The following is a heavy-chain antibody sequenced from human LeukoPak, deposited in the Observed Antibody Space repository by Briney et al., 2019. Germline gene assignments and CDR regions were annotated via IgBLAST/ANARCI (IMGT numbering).Heavy chain of an antibody. CDR1: GYTFTGYY. Sequence: ASVKVSCKASGYTFTGYYMHWVRQAPGQGLEWMGWINPNSGGTNYAQKFQGRVTMTRDTSISTAYMELSRLRSDDTAVYYCATLQDWLIGGATTYFDYWGQGTLVTVSS. V-gene: IGHV1-2*02. J-gene: IGHJ4*02. CDR3: ATLQDWLIGGATTYFDY. CDR2: INPNSGGT. D-gene: IGHD1-26*01.